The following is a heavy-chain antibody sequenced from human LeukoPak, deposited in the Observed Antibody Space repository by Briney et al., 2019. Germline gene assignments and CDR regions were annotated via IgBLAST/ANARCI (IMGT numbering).Heavy chain of an antibody. D-gene: IGHD3-22*01. V-gene: IGHV1-2*02. CDR2: INPNSGGT. CDR1: GYTFTGYY. CDR3: ASETGSSGYLDY. Sequence: ASVKVSCKASGYTFTGYYMHWVRQAPGQGLEWMGWINPNSGGTNYAQKFQGRVTMTRDTSISTAYMELSRPRSDDTAVYYCASETGSSGYLDYWGQGTLVTVSS. J-gene: IGHJ4*02.